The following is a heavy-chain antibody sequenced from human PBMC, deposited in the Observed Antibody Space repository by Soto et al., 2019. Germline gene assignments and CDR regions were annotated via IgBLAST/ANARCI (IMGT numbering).Heavy chain of an antibody. CDR1: GYSFAGYW. CDR3: ARQIYDSDTGPNFQYYFDS. J-gene: IGHJ4*02. CDR2: IDPSDSQT. D-gene: IGHD3-22*01. V-gene: IGHV5-10-1*01. Sequence: LKLSCKGSGYSFAGYWITWVRQKPGKGLEWMGRIDPSDSQTYYSPSFRGHVTISVTKSITTVFLQWSSLRASDTAMYYCARQIYDSDTGPNFQYYFDSWGQGTPVTVSS.